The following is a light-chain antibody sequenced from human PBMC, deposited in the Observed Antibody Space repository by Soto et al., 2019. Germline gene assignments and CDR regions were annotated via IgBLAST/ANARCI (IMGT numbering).Light chain of an antibody. CDR3: QQYGSPPRT. CDR2: GAS. J-gene: IGKJ1*01. CDR1: QSVSSSY. Sequence: EIVLTQSPGTLSLSPGERATLSCRASQSVSSSYLAWYQQKPGQAPRLLIYGASSRATGIPDRFSGSGSGTDFTLTISRLEPEDFAGYYCQQYGSPPRTFGKGTKVEIK. V-gene: IGKV3-20*01.